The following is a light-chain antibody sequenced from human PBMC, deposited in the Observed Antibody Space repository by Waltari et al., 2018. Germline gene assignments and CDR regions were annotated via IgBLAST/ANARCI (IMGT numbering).Light chain of an antibody. CDR3: NSRDSSGNHLV. CDR1: SRRSYY. V-gene: IGLV3-19*01. CDR2: VKN. Sequence: SSELTQDPAVSVALGQTVRITCQGDSRRSYYASWYQQKPGPAPVLVLHVKNNRPPGIPDRFSGSSSGNTASLTITGAQAEDEADYYCNSRDSSGNHLVFGGGTKLTVL. J-gene: IGLJ2*01.